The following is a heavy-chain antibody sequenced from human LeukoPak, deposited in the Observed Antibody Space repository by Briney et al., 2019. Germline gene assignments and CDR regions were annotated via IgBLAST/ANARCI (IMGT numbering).Heavy chain of an antibody. Sequence: AGGSLRLSCAASGFTFSSYSMNWVRQAPGKGLEWVSSISSSRSYIYYADSVKGRFTISRDNAKNSLYLQMNSLRAEDTAVYYCARDILLGYYDSSGYLLWGQGTLVTVPS. V-gene: IGHV3-21*01. CDR3: ARDILLGYYDSSGYLL. J-gene: IGHJ4*02. CDR1: GFTFSSYS. D-gene: IGHD3-22*01. CDR2: ISSSRSYI.